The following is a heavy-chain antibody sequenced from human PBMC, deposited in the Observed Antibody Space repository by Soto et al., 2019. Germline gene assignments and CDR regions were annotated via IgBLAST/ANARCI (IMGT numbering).Heavy chain of an antibody. J-gene: IGHJ4*02. D-gene: IGHD6-6*01. CDR2: IKQDGSEK. CDR1: GFTFSSYW. V-gene: IGHV3-7*03. Sequence: GGSLRHSCAASGFTFSSYWMSWVRQAPGKGLEWVANIKQDGSEKYYVDSVKGRFTISRDNAKNSLYLQMNSLRAEDTAVYYCARIYSSSSYYFDYWGQGTLVTVSS. CDR3: ARIYSSSSYYFDY.